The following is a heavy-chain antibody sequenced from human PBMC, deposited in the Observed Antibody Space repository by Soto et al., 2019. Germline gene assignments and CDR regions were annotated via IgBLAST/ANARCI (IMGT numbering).Heavy chain of an antibody. CDR1: GFTFSSYG. Sequence: GGSLRLSCAASGFTFSSYGMHWVRQAPGKGLEWVAVISYDGSNKYYADSVKGRFTISRDNSKNTLYLQMNSLRAEDTAVYYCAKDATYYDSSGYWNWFDPWGQGTLVTVSP. D-gene: IGHD3-22*01. V-gene: IGHV3-30*18. J-gene: IGHJ5*02. CDR3: AKDATYYDSSGYWNWFDP. CDR2: ISYDGSNK.